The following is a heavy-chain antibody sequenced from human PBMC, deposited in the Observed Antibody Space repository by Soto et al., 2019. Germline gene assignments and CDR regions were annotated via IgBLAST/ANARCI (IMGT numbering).Heavy chain of an antibody. CDR2: ISSSSSYI. CDR1: GFTFSSYS. Sequence: GGSLRLSCAASGFTFSSYSMNWVRQAPGKGLEWVSSISSSSSYIYYADSVKGRFTISRDNAKNSLYLQMNSLRAEDTAVYYCVRERYCSGGSCLFDYWGQGTLVTVSS. J-gene: IGHJ4*02. CDR3: VRERYCSGGSCLFDY. D-gene: IGHD2-15*01. V-gene: IGHV3-21*01.